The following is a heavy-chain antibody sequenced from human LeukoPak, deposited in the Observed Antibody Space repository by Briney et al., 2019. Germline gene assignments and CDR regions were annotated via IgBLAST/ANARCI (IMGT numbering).Heavy chain of an antibody. J-gene: IGHJ4*02. Sequence: PGGSLRLSCAASGFTFSSYWMSWVRQAPGKGLEGVANIKQDGSEKYYVDSVKGRFTISRDNAKNSLYLQMNSLRAEDTAVYSCARDPRRHCTSCYKDYWGQGTLDTVSS. CDR2: IKQDGSEK. CDR3: ARDPRRHCTSCYKDY. CDR1: GFTFSSYW. D-gene: IGHD2-2*02. V-gene: IGHV3-7*01.